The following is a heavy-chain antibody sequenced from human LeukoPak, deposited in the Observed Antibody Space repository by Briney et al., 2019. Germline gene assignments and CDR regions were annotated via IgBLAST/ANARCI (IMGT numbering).Heavy chain of an antibody. J-gene: IGHJ6*03. CDR1: GGSISSSSYY. Sequence: SETLSLTCTVSGGSISSSSYYWGWIRQPPGKGLEWIGSIYYSGSTYYNPSLKSRVTISVDTSKNQFSLKLSSVTAAGTAVYYCAGLRYYYYYMDVWGKGTTVTISS. V-gene: IGHV4-39*01. CDR2: IYYSGST. CDR3: AGLRYYYYYMDV.